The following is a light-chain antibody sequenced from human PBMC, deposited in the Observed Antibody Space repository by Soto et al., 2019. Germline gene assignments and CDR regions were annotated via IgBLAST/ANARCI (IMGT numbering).Light chain of an antibody. CDR1: QNITTY. J-gene: IGKJ1*01. Sequence: DIQMTQSPSSLSASVGDRVNIPCRASQNITTYLNWYQQKPGQAPKLLIYCASRLQRGVPSRFSGSGAGTEFSLTIGYLQAEDCATYYCQQSYSTLTWTCVQGTKVEI. CDR2: CAS. V-gene: IGKV1-39*01. CDR3: QQSYSTLTWT.